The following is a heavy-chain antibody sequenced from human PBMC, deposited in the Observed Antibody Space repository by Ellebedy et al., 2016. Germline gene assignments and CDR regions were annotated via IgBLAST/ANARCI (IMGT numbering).Heavy chain of an antibody. J-gene: IGHJ4*02. CDR2: ISNSGTT. D-gene: IGHD3-10*01. V-gene: IGHV4-61*01. CDR3: ARQRRLRGYGNYIFDY. CDR1: GASVSSANLY. Sequence: SETLSLXXSVSGASVSSANLYWNWVRQSPGKGLEWVGHISNSGTTRYSPSLKSRVTISKDTSKNQFSLKLSSVIAADTAIYYCARQRRLRGYGNYIFDYWGQGTLVTVSP.